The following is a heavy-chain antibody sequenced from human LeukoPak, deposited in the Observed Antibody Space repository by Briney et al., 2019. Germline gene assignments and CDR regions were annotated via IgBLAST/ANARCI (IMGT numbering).Heavy chain of an antibody. V-gene: IGHV3-23*01. Sequence: PGGSLRLSCAASGFTFSSYVMSWVRQAPGKGLEWVSGISGSGDTTYFADSVKGRFTISRDNFKNTVYLQMNSLRAEDTAVYYCAKEASSAWLDCWGLGTLVTVSS. D-gene: IGHD6-19*01. J-gene: IGHJ4*02. CDR3: AKEASSAWLDC. CDR2: ISGSGDTT. CDR1: GFTFSSYV.